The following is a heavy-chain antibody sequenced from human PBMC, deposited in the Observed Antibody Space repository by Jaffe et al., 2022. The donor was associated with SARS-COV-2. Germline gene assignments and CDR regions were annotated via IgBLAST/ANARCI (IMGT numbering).Heavy chain of an antibody. CDR3: ARVPRYSGSGGYFQH. J-gene: IGHJ1*01. Sequence: QVQLQESGPGLVKPSQTLSLTCTVSGGSISSGSYYWSWIRQPAGKGLEWIGRIYTSGSTNYNPSLKSRVTISVDTSKNQFSLKLSSVTAADTAVYYCARVPRYSGSGGYFQHWGQGTLVTVSS. V-gene: IGHV4-61*02. CDR1: GGSISSGSYY. D-gene: IGHD1-26*01. CDR2: IYTSGST.